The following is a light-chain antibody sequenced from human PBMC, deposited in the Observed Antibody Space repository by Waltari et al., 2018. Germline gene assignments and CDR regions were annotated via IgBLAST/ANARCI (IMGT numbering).Light chain of an antibody. V-gene: IGLV2-14*01. CDR3: SSFTTSSTQV. Sequence: QSALTQPASVSGSPGHSISISCTGTSSDVGAYDYVSWYQQYPGKAPKRMIFEVSNRPSGASSRCSGSKSGSTASRTISGLLPEDEADYYCSSFTTSSTQVFGTGTKVTVL. CDR1: SSDVGAYDY. CDR2: EVS. J-gene: IGLJ1*01.